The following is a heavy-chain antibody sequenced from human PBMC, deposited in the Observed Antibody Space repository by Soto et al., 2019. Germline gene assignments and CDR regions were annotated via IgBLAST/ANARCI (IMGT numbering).Heavy chain of an antibody. Sequence: PSETLSLTCTVSGGSISSGDYYWSWIRQPPGKGLDWIGYIYYSGSTYYNPSLKSRVTISVDTSKNQFSLKLSSVTAADTAVYYCARVVVVPAAILRYYYYGMDVWGQGTTVTVSS. J-gene: IGHJ6*02. D-gene: IGHD2-2*02. CDR1: GGSISSGDYY. V-gene: IGHV4-30-4*01. CDR2: IYYSGST. CDR3: ARVVVVPAAILRYYYYGMDV.